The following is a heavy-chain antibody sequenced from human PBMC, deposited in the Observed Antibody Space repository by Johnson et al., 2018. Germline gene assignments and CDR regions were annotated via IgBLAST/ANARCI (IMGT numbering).Heavy chain of an antibody. J-gene: IGHJ1*01. CDR1: GFTFSTHW. D-gene: IGHD6-13*01. V-gene: IGHV3-7*01. CDR3: TRPEGLYSSNSDQYCQH. CDR2: IQGDGSEK. Sequence: EVQLVESGGGLLQPGGSLRLSCAGSGFTFSTHWMNWVRQPPGKGREWVANIQGDGSEKYAVDSVKGRFTVSRDNAKNQLYLQLTSLRAEDTAVYYCTRPEGLYSSNSDQYCQHWGQDTLVIVSS.